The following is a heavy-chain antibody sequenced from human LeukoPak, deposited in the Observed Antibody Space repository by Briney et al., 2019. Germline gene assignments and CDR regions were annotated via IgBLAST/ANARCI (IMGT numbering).Heavy chain of an antibody. V-gene: IGHV3-74*01. D-gene: IGHD6-19*01. CDR2: INSVGSST. CDR1: GFTFSSFW. Sequence: GGALRLSCAASGFTFSSFWMHWVRQAPGKGLVWVSRINSVGSSTSYADSVKGRFTISRDNAKNTLYLQMNSLRAEDTAVYYCARERTSGWDAFDFWGQGTLVTVSS. J-gene: IGHJ4*02. CDR3: ARERTSGWDAFDF.